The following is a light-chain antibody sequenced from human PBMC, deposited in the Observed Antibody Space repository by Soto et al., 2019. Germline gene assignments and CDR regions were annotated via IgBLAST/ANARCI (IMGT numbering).Light chain of an antibody. Sequence: QSAVELSESPGKRATLSCGASQTVGSRFLAWFQHKPGQAPRLLIYGASTRATGIPDRFSGSGSGTDFTLTISRLEPDDFAVYYCHQYGSSQTVGQGTKVDIK. J-gene: IGKJ1*01. CDR1: QTVGSRF. CDR3: HQYGSSQT. CDR2: GAS. V-gene: IGKV3-20*01.